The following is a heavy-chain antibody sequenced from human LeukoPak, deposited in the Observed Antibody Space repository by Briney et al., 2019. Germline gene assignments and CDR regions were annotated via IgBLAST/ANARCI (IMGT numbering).Heavy chain of an antibody. CDR1: GFPFSDCY. Sequence: GGSLRLSCVASGFPFSDCYMSWIRQAPGKGLDCVSYISGSGSDIYYADSVKGRFTISRDNAKNSLHLQMNSLRAEDTAVYYCARGFDCSSTSCSCMDVWGQGTTVTVSS. D-gene: IGHD2-2*01. J-gene: IGHJ6*02. CDR2: ISGSGSDI. V-gene: IGHV3-11*01. CDR3: ARGFDCSSTSCSCMDV.